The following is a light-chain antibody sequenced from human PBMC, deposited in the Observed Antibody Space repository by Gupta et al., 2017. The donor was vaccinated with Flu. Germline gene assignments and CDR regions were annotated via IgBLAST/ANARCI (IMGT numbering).Light chain of an antibody. Sequence: EIVLTQSPATLSLSPGERATLSCRASQSVSSYLAWYQQKPGQAPRLLIYDASNRATGIPARFSGSASGTDFTLTISIIAPEDFAVYYCQQRSDWPWTFGQGTKVEIK. CDR2: DAS. V-gene: IGKV3-11*01. CDR3: QQRSDWPWT. J-gene: IGKJ1*01. CDR1: QSVSSY.